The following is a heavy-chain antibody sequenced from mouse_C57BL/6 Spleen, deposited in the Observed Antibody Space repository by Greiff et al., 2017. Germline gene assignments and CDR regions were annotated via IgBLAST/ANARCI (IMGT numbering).Heavy chain of an antibody. D-gene: IGHD1-1*01. J-gene: IGHJ2*01. CDR2: INPNNGGT. V-gene: IGHV1-18*01. CDR1: GYTFTDYN. CDR3: ARRPSHYYDSSLYYFDY. Sequence: EVQRVESGPELVKPGASVKIPCKASGYTFTDYNMDWVKQSHGKSLEWIGDINPNNGGTIYNQKFKGKATLTVNKSSSTAYMELRSLTSEDTAVYYCARRPSHYYDSSLYYFDYWGQGTTLTVSS.